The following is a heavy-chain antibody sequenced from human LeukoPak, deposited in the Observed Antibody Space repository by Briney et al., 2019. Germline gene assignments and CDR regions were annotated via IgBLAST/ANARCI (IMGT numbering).Heavy chain of an antibody. CDR1: GGSISSYY. J-gene: IGHJ6*02. CDR3: ARDARHRSSIAAAGYYYYYGMDV. D-gene: IGHD6-6*01. V-gene: IGHV4-59*01. CDR2: IYYSGST. Sequence: SSETLSLTCTVSGGSISSYYWSWIRQPPGKGLEWIGYIYYSGSTNYNPSLKSRVTISVDTSKNQFSLKLSSVTAADTAVYYCARDARHRSSIAAAGYYYYYGMDVWGQGTTVTVSS.